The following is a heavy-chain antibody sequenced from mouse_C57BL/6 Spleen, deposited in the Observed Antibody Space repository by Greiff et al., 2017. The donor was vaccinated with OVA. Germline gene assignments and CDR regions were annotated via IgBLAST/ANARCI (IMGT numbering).Heavy chain of an antibody. CDR3: VRGYYYFGDY. CDR1: GFSFNTFA. Sequence: DVMLVESGGGLVQPKGSLKLSCAASGFSFNTFAMNWVRQAPGKGLEWVARIRSKSNNYATYYADSVKDRFTISRDDSESMLYLQINNLKTEDTAMYYCVRGYYYFGDYWGQGTTLTVSS. D-gene: IGHD1-1*01. CDR2: IRSKSNNYAT. J-gene: IGHJ2*01. V-gene: IGHV10-1*01.